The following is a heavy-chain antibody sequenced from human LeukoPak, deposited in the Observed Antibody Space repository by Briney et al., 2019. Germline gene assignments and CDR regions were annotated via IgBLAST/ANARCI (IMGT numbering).Heavy chain of an antibody. CDR2: ISSSSSTI. Sequence: GGSLRLSCAASGFTFSSYSMNWVRQAPGKGLEWVSYISSSSSTIYYADSVKGRFTISRDNAKNSLYLQMNSLRAEDTAVYYCARKGPIAVADYYMDVWGKGTTVTVSS. D-gene: IGHD6-19*01. CDR1: GFTFSSYS. CDR3: ARKGPIAVADYYMDV. J-gene: IGHJ6*03. V-gene: IGHV3-48*04.